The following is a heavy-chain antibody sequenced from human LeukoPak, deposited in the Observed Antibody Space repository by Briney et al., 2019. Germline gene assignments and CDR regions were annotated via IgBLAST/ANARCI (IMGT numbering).Heavy chain of an antibody. D-gene: IGHD3-22*01. CDR2: ISGSGGST. CDR1: GFTFSIYA. Sequence: GGSLRLSCAASGFTFSIYAMSWVRHAPGKGLEWVSDISGSGGSTYYADSVRGRFTISRDNSKNTLYLQMNSLRAEDTAVYYCAKDLYDSSGYYPPNFDYWGQGTLVTVSS. J-gene: IGHJ4*02. V-gene: IGHV3-23*01. CDR3: AKDLYDSSGYYPPNFDY.